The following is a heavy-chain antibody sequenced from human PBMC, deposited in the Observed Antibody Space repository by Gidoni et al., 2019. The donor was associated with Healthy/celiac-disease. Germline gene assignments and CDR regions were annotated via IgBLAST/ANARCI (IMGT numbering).Heavy chain of an antibody. CDR2: IYSGGST. J-gene: IGHJ4*02. CDR1: RFTVSSNY. D-gene: IGHD6-13*01. CDR3: ARGIAAAATDY. V-gene: IGHV3-53*02. Sequence: EVQLVETGGGLIQPGGSLRPSCAASRFTVSSNYMSWVRQAPGKGLEWVSVIYSGGSTYYADSVKGRFTISRDNSKNTLYLQMNSLRAEDTAVYYCARGIAAAATDYWGQGTLVTVSS.